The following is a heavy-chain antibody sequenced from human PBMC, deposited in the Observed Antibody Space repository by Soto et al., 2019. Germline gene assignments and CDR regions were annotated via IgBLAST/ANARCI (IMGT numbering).Heavy chain of an antibody. J-gene: IGHJ5*02. CDR1: GFTFSNYS. CDR3: ASHLHHYVSFRFAP. CDR2: ISTSSGYR. Sequence: EVQLVESGGGLVKPGGSLRLSCAASGFTFSNYSMNWVRQAPGKGLEWVSSISTSSGYRYYADSVKGRFTISRDNAKKSLYVQINSLRAEDTAVYYWASHLHHYVSFRFAPWGQGTLVTVSS. D-gene: IGHD3-16*01. V-gene: IGHV3-21*01.